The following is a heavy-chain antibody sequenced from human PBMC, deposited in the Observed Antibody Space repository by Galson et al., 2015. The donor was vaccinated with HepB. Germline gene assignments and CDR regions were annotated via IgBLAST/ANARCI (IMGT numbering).Heavy chain of an antibody. V-gene: IGHV1-69*13. CDR2: ISPVFGAA. J-gene: IGHJ3*02. Sequence: AVQIACEAYEGCVGCSPSSCGGQGPVAALEWMGGISPVFGAANHAQQFRRRGTIYADASPSNAYMELSSLRSDDTALYYCATEGGSGALDAFDIWGQGTMVTVSS. D-gene: IGHD1-26*01. CDR1: EGCVGCSP. CDR3: ATEGGSGALDAFDI.